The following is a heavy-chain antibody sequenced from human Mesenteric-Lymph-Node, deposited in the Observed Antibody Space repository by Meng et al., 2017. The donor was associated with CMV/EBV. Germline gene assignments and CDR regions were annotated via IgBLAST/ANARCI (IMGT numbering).Heavy chain of an antibody. CDR2: INPNSGGT. V-gene: IGHV1-2*02. J-gene: IGHJ6*02. D-gene: IGHD6-13*01. CDR3: ARRESSTSWYSYYGMDV. Sequence: ASVKVSCKASGYTFSSYGISWVRQAPGQGLEWMGWINPNSGGTKYAQRFQGRVTMTRDTSISTVYMELSGLISDDTAVYYCARRESSTSWYSYYGMDVWGQGTTVTVSS. CDR1: GYTFSSYG.